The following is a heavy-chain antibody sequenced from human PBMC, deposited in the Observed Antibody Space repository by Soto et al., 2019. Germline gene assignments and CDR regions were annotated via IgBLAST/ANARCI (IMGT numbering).Heavy chain of an antibody. V-gene: IGHV1-69*06. Sequence: SVKVSCKASGGTFRSYAISWVRQAPGQGLEWMGGIIPIFGTANYAEKFQGRVTITADKSTSTAYMELSSLRSEDTAVYYCARGAAVAEHAIDYWGQGTLVTVSS. D-gene: IGHD6-19*01. CDR3: ARGAAVAEHAIDY. J-gene: IGHJ4*02. CDR1: GGTFRSYA. CDR2: IIPIFGTA.